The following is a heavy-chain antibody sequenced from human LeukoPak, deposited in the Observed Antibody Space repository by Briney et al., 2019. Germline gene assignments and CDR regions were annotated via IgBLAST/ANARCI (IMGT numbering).Heavy chain of an antibody. CDR2: ISGSGDAT. CDR1: GFTFSSYA. J-gene: IGHJ4*02. CDR3: ARDHSSGWYSDYFDY. Sequence: PGGSLRLSCAASGFTFSSYAMTWVRQAPGKGLEWVSVISGSGDATYYADSVKGRFTISRDNSKNTLYLQMNSLRAEDTAVYYCARDHSSGWYSDYFDYWGQGTLVTVSS. D-gene: IGHD6-19*01. V-gene: IGHV3-23*01.